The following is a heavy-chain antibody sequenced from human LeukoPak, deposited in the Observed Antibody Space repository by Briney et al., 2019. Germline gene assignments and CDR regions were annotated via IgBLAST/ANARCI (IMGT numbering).Heavy chain of an antibody. CDR2: VNHSGST. V-gene: IGHV4-34*01. D-gene: IGHD3-9*01. CDR3: ARGRDWSIRYFDWLPRPALVY. CDR1: GGSFSGYY. J-gene: IGHJ4*02. Sequence: SETLSLTCAVYGGSFSGYYWSWIRQPPGKGLEWIGEVNHSGSTNYNPSLKSRVTISVDTSKNQFSLKLSSVTAADTAVYYCARGRDWSIRYFDWLPRPALVYWGQGTLVTVSS.